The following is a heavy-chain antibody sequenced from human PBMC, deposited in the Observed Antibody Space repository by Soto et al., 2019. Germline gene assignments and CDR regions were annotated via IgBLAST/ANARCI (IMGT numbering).Heavy chain of an antibody. D-gene: IGHD5-12*01. J-gene: IGHJ6*02. Sequence: SVKVSLQTSGGTLSRHAISWGRQAPGPGREWMGGIIPIFGTANYAKKFQGRVTITADNSKNTLYLQMNSLRAEDTAVYYCAHPKGYSGYVHRGERYYYYGMDVWGQGTTVTVSS. V-gene: IGHV1-69*06. CDR1: GGTLSRHA. CDR2: IIPIFGTA. CDR3: AHPKGYSGYVHRGERYYYYGMDV.